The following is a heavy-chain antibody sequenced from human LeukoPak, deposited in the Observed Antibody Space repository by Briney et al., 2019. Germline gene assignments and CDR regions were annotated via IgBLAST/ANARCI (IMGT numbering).Heavy chain of an antibody. Sequence: HPGGSLRLSCVASGFTFGKYWMSWVRQAPGKGLEWVANIKLGGSEKNYVDSVKGRFTISRDNTKNSLYLQMNSLRVEDTAVFYCARDQYDTWSRRGNFDSWGQGTLVIVSS. J-gene: IGHJ4*02. V-gene: IGHV3-7*03. D-gene: IGHD3-3*01. CDR1: GFTFGKYW. CDR2: IKLGGSEK. CDR3: ARDQYDTWSRRGNFDS.